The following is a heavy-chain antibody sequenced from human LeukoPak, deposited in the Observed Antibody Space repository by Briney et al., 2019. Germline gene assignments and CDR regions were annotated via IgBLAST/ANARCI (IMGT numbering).Heavy chain of an antibody. CDR3: ARDGGNGVYYYYMDV. D-gene: IGHD3-10*01. CDR1: GGSVSSGGYS. CDR2: IFYGGST. V-gene: IGHV4-30-4*07. J-gene: IGHJ6*03. Sequence: RPSETLSLTCAVSGGSVSSGGYSWSWIRQPPGKGLEWIGYIFYGGSTYYNPSLKSRVSISVDTSKNQFSLKLSSVTAADTAVYYCARDGGNGVYYYYMDVWGKGTTVTISS.